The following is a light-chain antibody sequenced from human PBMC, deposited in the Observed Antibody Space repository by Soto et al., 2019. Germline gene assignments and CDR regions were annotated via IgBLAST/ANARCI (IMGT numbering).Light chain of an antibody. Sequence: QSVLAQPPSASGSPGQSVTISCTGTSSDVGGYNYVSWYQQHPGKAPKLMIYEVSKRPSGVPDRFSGSKSGNTASLTVSGLQAEDEADYYCSSYAGSNIYLFGNGTKVTVL. CDR3: SSYAGSNIYL. CDR2: EVS. V-gene: IGLV2-8*01. CDR1: SSDVGGYNY. J-gene: IGLJ1*01.